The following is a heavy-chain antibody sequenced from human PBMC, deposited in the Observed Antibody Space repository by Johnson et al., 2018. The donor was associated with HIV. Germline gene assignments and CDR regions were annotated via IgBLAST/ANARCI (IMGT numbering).Heavy chain of an antibody. CDR3: ARENSRGYHDAFDI. CDR1: GFTFSSYA. D-gene: IGHD3-22*01. CDR2: ISYDGSNK. V-gene: IGHV3-30-3*01. J-gene: IGHJ3*02. Sequence: QVQLVESGGGVVQPGRSLRLSCAASGFTFSSYAMHWVRQAPGKGLEWVAVISYDGSNKYYADSVKGRFTISRDNSKNTLYLQMNSLRAEDTAVYYCARENSRGYHDAFDIWGQGTMVTVAS.